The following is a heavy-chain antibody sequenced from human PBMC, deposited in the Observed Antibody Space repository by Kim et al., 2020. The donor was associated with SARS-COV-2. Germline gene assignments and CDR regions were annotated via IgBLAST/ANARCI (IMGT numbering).Heavy chain of an antibody. D-gene: IGHD1-7*01. CDR1: GGSISSSNW. V-gene: IGHV4-4*02. CDR3: ARDTGGLTGTTFREVDWFDP. Sequence: SETLSLTCAVSGGSISSSNWWSWVRQPPGKGLEWIGEIYHSGSTNYNPSLKSRVTISVDKSKNQFSLKLSSVTAADTAVYYCARDTGGLTGTTFREVDWFDPWGQGTLVTVSS. J-gene: IGHJ5*02. CDR2: IYHSGST.